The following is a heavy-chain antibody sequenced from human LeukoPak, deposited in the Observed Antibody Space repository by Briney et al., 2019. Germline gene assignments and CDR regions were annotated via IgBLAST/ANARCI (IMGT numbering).Heavy chain of an antibody. V-gene: IGHV3-30*14. CDR1: GFTFSSYA. CDR3: VKDLRSAGYYTSFDY. Sequence: GGSLRLSCAASGFTFSSYAMHWVRQAPGKGLEWVAVISYDGSNKYYADSVKGRFTISRDNSKNTLYLQMSSLRAEDTAVYYCVKDLRSAGYYTSFDYWGQGTLVTVSS. D-gene: IGHD3-3*01. CDR2: ISYDGSNK. J-gene: IGHJ4*02.